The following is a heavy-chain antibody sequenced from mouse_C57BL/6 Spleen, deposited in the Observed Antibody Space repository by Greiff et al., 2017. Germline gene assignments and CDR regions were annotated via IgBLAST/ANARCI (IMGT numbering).Heavy chain of an antibody. J-gene: IGHJ4*01. V-gene: IGHV1-78*01. Sequence: QVQLQQSDAELVKPGASVKISCKASGYTFTDHSIHWMKQRPEQGLEWIGYIYPRDGSTKYNEKFKGKATLTADKSSSTAYMHLNSLTSEDSAVYFCARASTTVVATDAMDYWGQGTSVTVSS. CDR1: GYTFTDHS. D-gene: IGHD1-1*01. CDR2: IYPRDGST. CDR3: ARASTTVVATDAMDY.